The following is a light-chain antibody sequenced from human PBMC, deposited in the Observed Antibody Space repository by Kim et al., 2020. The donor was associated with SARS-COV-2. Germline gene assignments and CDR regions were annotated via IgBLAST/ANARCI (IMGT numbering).Light chain of an antibody. CDR2: RGS. V-gene: IGKV3-20*01. J-gene: IGKJ1*01. CDR3: QQYSSSPWT. CDR1: QTLTSNH. Sequence: EIVLTQSPGTLSLSPGERATLSCRASQTLTSNHLVWYQQKPGQAPRLLIYRGSTRATGIPDRFSGSVSGTDFTLTISRLEPEDFAVYYCQQYSSSPWTFGQGTKVDIK.